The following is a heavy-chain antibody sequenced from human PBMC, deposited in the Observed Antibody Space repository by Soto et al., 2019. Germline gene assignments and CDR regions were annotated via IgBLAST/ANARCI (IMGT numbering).Heavy chain of an antibody. Sequence: PVGSLRLSCAASGFTFGSYWMSWVRQAPGKGLEWVANIKQDGSEKYYVDSVKGRFTISRDNAKNSLYLQMNSLRAEDTAVYYCARSWLGAFDIWGQGTMVTVSS. CDR2: IKQDGSEK. CDR1: GFTFGSYW. V-gene: IGHV3-7*01. CDR3: ARSWLGAFDI. J-gene: IGHJ3*02. D-gene: IGHD6-19*01.